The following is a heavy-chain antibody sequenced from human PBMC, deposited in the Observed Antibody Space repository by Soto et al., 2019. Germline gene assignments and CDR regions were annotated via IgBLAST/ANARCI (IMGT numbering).Heavy chain of an antibody. Sequence: ASVKVSCKASGYTFTSYDINWVRQATGQGLEWMGWMNANNGNTNYAQKLQGRVTMTRDTSTSTAYMELRSLRSDDTAVYYCARTITIFGVVIIPVAMDVWGKGTTVTVSS. V-gene: IGHV1-8*02. CDR1: GYTFTSYD. CDR2: MNANNGNT. J-gene: IGHJ6*04. CDR3: ARTITIFGVVIIPVAMDV. D-gene: IGHD3-3*01.